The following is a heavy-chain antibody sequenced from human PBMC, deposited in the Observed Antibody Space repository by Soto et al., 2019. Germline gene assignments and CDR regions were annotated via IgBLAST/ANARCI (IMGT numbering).Heavy chain of an antibody. CDR3: AKKVNSGSGSQYFDY. J-gene: IGHJ4*02. CDR2: FRGSGDDFTT. V-gene: IGHV3-23*01. Sequence: GGSLRLLCAACGFTFRSYFMSWVLKAPGKGLEWVSGFRGSGDDFTTYYADSVKGRFTISRDNSKNMLFLQMNSLRAEDTAIYYCAKKVNSGSGSQYFDYWGQGTLVTFSS. CDR1: GFTFRSYF. D-gene: IGHD3-10*01.